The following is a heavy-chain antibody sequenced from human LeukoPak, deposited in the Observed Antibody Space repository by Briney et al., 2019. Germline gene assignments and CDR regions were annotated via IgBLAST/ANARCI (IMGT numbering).Heavy chain of an antibody. Sequence: GGSLRLSCAASGFTFSSYGMSWVRQAPGKGLEWGSAISGSGDLTYYADSVKGRFTISRDNSKNTLYLQMNSLRAEDTALYYCAKVPYGSGTRGGFDYWGQGTLVTVSS. CDR2: ISGSGDLT. V-gene: IGHV3-23*01. J-gene: IGHJ4*02. D-gene: IGHD3-10*01. CDR3: AKVPYGSGTRGGFDY. CDR1: GFTFSSYG.